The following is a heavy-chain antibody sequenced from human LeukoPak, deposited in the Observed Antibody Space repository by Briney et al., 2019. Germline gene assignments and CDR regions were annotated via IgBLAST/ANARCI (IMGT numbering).Heavy chain of an antibody. CDR3: ARGTVYSSGWYRSHDAFDI. V-gene: IGHV4-34*01. Sequence: PSETLSLTCAAYGGSFSGYYWSWIRQPPGKGLEWIGEINHSGSTNCNPSLKSRVTISVDTSKTQFSLKLSSVAAADTAAYYCARGTVYSSGWYRSHDAFDIWGQGTMVTVSS. D-gene: IGHD6-19*01. J-gene: IGHJ3*02. CDR1: GGSFSGYY. CDR2: INHSGST.